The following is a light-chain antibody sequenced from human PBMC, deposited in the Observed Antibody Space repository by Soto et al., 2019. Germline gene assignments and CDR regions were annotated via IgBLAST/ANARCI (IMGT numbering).Light chain of an antibody. CDR1: SCNVGSAYH. Sequence: QSVLTQPASVSGAPGQWITISCTGTSCNVGSAYHVSWYQQHPGTAPKLMIYHVSNRPSGVPNRFSGSKSGNTASLAISGLQAEDEADYYCNSYESSISLLMFGGGTKLTVL. V-gene: IGLV2-14*01. J-gene: IGLJ3*02. CDR3: NSYESSISLLM. CDR2: HVS.